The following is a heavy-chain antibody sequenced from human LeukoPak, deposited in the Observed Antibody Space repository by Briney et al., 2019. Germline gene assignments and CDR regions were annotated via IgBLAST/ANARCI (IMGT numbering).Heavy chain of an antibody. V-gene: IGHV4-34*01. CDR1: GGSFSGYY. D-gene: IGHD6-13*01. Sequence: SETLSLTCAVNGGSFSGYYWSWIRQPPGKGLEWIGEINHSGSTIYNPSLKSRVTLSVDTSKNQFSLKLRSVTAADTAVYYCARDPINIATAGNGFDYWGQGTLVTVSS. CDR2: INHSGST. J-gene: IGHJ4*02. CDR3: ARDPINIATAGNGFDY.